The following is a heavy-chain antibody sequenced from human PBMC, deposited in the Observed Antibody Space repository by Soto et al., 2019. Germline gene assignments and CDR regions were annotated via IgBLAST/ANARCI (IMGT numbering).Heavy chain of an antibody. CDR2: INPSGGST. D-gene: IGHD3-10*01. CDR1: GFTFSSYW. Sequence: PGGSLRLSCAASGFTFSSYWMHCVRQAPGKGLVWVSDINPSGGSTYYADPVKGRFTISRDNSKNTLNLQMNSLRAEDTAVYYCARDGLKGGSFGEFTRPYYYYYGMDVWGQGTTVTVSS. V-gene: IGHV3-74*01. J-gene: IGHJ6*02. CDR3: ARDGLKGGSFGEFTRPYYYYYGMDV.